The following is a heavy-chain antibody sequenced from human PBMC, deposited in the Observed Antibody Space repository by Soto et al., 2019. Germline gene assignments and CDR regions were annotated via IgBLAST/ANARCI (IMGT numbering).Heavy chain of an antibody. CDR2: ISAYNGNT. CDR1: GYTFTSYG. D-gene: IGHD3-3*01. Sequence: GASVKVSCKASGYTFTSYGISWVRQAPGQGLEWMGWISAYNGNTNYAQKLQGRVTMTTDTSTSTAYMELRSLRSDDTAVYYCARMYYDFWSGYTYDPNWFDPWGQGTLVTVSS. CDR3: ARMYYDFWSGYTYDPNWFDP. J-gene: IGHJ5*02. V-gene: IGHV1-18*01.